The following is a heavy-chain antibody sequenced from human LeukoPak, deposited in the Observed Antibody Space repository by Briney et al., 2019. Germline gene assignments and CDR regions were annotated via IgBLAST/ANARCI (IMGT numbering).Heavy chain of an antibody. CDR2: IYYSGST. Sequence: SETLSLTCTVSGGSISSYYWSWIRQPPGKGLEWIGYIYYSGSTNYNPSLKSRVTISVDTSKNQFSLKLSSVTAADTAVYYCAREGADGELLPFDYWGQGTLVTVSS. D-gene: IGHD3-10*01. CDR1: GGSISSYY. V-gene: IGHV4-4*08. CDR3: AREGADGELLPFDY. J-gene: IGHJ4*02.